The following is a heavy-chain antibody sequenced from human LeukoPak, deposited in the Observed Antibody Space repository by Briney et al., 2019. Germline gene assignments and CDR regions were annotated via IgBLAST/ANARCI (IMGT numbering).Heavy chain of an antibody. CDR1: GFTFSNYA. CDR3: VKGPRTDITVCHTVEN. J-gene: IGHJ4*02. Sequence: GGSLRLSCAASGFTFSNYAMSWVRQVPGRGLEWVSTISSHGSSTYVADSVKGRFTISRDNSKNSLYLQMNTVSAEDTAVYYCVKGPRTDITVCHTVENWGQGTLVNVSS. CDR2: ISSHGSST. D-gene: IGHD5-12*01. V-gene: IGHV3-23*01.